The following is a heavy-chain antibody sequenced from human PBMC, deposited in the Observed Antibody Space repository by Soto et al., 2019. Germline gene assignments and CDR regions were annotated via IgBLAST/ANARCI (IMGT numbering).Heavy chain of an antibody. CDR3: AREDSVCTHGVCSYYFDY. D-gene: IGHD2-8*01. J-gene: IGHJ4*02. Sequence: ASVKVSCKASGYTFTGYYMHWVRQAPGQGLEWMGWINPNSGGTNYAQKFQGWVTMTRDTSISTAYMELSRLRSDDTAVYSCAREDSVCTHGVCSYYFDYWGQGTLVTVSS. V-gene: IGHV1-2*04. CDR2: INPNSGGT. CDR1: GYTFTGYY.